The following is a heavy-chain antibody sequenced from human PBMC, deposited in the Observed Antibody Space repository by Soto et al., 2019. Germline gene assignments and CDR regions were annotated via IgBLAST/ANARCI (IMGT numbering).Heavy chain of an antibody. V-gene: IGHV1-69*13. CDR2: IIPIFGTA. CDR3: ARIGGNSTGAFDI. J-gene: IGHJ3*02. Sequence: SVKVSCKASGGTFSSYAISWVRQAPGKGLEWMGGIIPIFGTANYAQKFQGRVTITADESTSTAYMELSSLRSEDTAVYYCARIGGNSTGAFDIWGQGTMVTVSS. CDR1: GGTFSSYA. D-gene: IGHD3-10*01.